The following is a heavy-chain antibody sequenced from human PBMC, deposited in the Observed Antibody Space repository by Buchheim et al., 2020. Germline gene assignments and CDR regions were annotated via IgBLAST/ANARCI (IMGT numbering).Heavy chain of an antibody. V-gene: IGHV3-30*18. CDR2: ISYDGSNK. Sequence: VQLLESGGGLVQPGGSLRLSCAASGFTFSSYGMHWVRQAPGKGLEWVAVISYDGSNKYYADSVKGRFTISRDNSKNTLYLQMNSLRTEDTAVYYCAKDRGSGSGGGEYYFDYWGQGTL. CDR1: GFTFSSYG. J-gene: IGHJ4*02. CDR3: AKDRGSGSGGGEYYFDY. D-gene: IGHD1-26*01.